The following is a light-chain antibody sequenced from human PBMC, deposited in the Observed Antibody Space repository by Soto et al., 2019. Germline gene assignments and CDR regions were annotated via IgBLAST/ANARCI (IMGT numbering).Light chain of an antibody. Sequence: DIQMTQSPSTLSASVGDRVTITCRASQSLNSLLAWYQQKPGRAPKLLIYDASTLESGVPSRFSGSGSGTEFTLTISSLQPDDFATYYCQQYNSYSFGGGTKVDIK. CDR1: QSLNSL. CDR2: DAS. J-gene: IGKJ4*01. CDR3: QQYNSYS. V-gene: IGKV1-5*01.